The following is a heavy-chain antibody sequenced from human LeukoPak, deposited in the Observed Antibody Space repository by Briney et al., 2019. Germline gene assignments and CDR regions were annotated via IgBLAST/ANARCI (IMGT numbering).Heavy chain of an antibody. J-gene: IGHJ6*02. Sequence: TGGSLRLYCADSGLAFSSYWMSWVRQDPGKGLEWVANIKQDGSEKYYVDSVKGRFTISRDNAKNSLYLQMNSLRAEDTAVYYCARDSPRGLYYYYGMDVWGQGTTVTVSS. CDR1: GLAFSSYW. V-gene: IGHV3-7*01. CDR2: IKQDGSEK. CDR3: ARDSPRGLYYYYGMDV. D-gene: IGHD3-10*01.